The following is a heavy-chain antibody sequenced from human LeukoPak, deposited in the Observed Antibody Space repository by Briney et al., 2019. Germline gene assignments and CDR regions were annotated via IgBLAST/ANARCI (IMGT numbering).Heavy chain of an antibody. Sequence: GESLKISCKGSGYSFTSYWIAWVRQMPGKGLEWMGIIYPGDSDTRYSPSFQGQVTFSADKSSSIAYLQWSSLKASDTAIYYCARHARPGETYYYGMDVWGQGTSVTVSS. D-gene: IGHD3-10*01. CDR2: IYPGDSDT. J-gene: IGHJ6*02. CDR3: ARHARPGETYYYGMDV. CDR1: GYSFTSYW. V-gene: IGHV5-51*01.